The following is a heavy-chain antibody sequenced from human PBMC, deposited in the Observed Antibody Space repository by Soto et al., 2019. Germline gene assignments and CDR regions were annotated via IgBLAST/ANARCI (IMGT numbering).Heavy chain of an antibody. J-gene: IGHJ4*02. CDR3: ARKTYSGYDPDY. V-gene: IGHV1-18*01. D-gene: IGHD5-12*01. CDR2: ISAYNGNT. Sequence: VQHDPGQGLEWMGWISAYNGNTNYAQKLQGRVTMTTDTSTSTAYMELRSLRSDDTAVYYCARKTYSGYDPDYWGQGTLVTVSS.